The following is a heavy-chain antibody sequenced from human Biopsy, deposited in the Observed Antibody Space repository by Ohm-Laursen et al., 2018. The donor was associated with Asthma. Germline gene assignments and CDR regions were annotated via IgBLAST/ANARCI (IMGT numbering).Heavy chain of an antibody. V-gene: IGHV3-9*01. D-gene: IGHD3-10*01. CDR1: GFTFDDHA. Sequence: SLRLSCTASGFTFDDHAMSWVRQAPGKGLEWVSGISWNSGSRAYADSVEGRFIISRDNAKNSVYLQMNSLTSEDTALYYCAKDFGGSVFDVWGQGTTVTVSS. CDR3: AKDFGGSVFDV. J-gene: IGHJ3*01. CDR2: ISWNSGSR.